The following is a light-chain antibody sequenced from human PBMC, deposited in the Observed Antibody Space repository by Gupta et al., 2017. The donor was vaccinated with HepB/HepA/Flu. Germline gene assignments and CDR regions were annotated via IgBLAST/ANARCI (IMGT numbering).Light chain of an antibody. CDR2: EDS. Sequence: SYVLTQPPSVSVAPGKTARIACGGNNIGSKRVHWYQQKPGQALVLVVYEDSDRASGIPERFPGSNSGNTATLTISRVEAVDEADYYCQVWDSSSDHRDVFGTGTQVTVL. CDR1: NIGSKR. J-gene: IGLJ1*01. CDR3: QVWDSSSDHRDV. V-gene: IGLV3-21*03.